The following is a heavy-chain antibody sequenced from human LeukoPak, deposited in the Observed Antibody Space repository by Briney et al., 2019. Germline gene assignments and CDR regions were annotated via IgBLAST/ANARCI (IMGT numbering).Heavy chain of an antibody. CDR3: ARLRVGATSWYFDY. Sequence: PSETLSLTCTVSGGSISSYYWSWIRQPPEKGLEWIGYIYYSGSPNYNPSLKSRVTISVHTSKNQFSLKLSSVTAADTAVYYCARLRVGATSWYFDYWGQGTLVTASS. CDR1: GGSISSYY. V-gene: IGHV4-59*08. D-gene: IGHD1-26*01. CDR2: IYYSGSP. J-gene: IGHJ4*02.